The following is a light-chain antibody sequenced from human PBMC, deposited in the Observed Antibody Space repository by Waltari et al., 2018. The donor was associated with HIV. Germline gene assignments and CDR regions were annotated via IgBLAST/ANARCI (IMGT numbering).Light chain of an antibody. J-gene: IGLJ3*02. CDR2: DVI. V-gene: IGLV2-14*03. CDR3: NSYTGTTMV. Sequence: QSALTQPASVSGSPGQSITISCAGSSSDIGAYDYISWYRQHPGTAPKLIIFDVINRPPGVANRFAGSKPGNTAYLSISGLQPEDEAHYFCNSYTGTTMVFGGGTKLTVL. CDR1: SSDIGAYDY.